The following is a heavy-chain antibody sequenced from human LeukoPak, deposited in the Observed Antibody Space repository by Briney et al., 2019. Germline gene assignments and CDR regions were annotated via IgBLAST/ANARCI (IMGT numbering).Heavy chain of an antibody. CDR3: AREGVLQGGYYRYYFDY. V-gene: IGHV1-46*01. CDR1: AYTFTSYY. CDR2: INPNGGST. D-gene: IGHD3-3*01. J-gene: IGHJ4*02. Sequence: GASVTVSCKASAYTFTSYYMHWVRQAPGQGLEWMGIINPNGGSTSYAQKFQGRVVMTRDTSTSTVFMEPTSLRSEDTAVYFCAREGVLQGGYYRYYFDYWGQGTLVTVSS.